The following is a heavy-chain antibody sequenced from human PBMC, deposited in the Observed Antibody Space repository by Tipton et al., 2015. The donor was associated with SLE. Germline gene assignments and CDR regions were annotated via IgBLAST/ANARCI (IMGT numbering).Heavy chain of an antibody. Sequence: TLSLTCTVSGDSISGYYWSWVRQPPGKGLEWIGYVYYSGTTNYNPSLLSRVTISADTSKNQFSLRLSSVTAADTAVYYCARSLESAYGPFDFWGQGTLVTVSS. D-gene: IGHD5-12*01. V-gene: IGHV4-59*12. CDR3: ARSLESAYGPFDF. CDR1: GDSISGYY. J-gene: IGHJ4*02. CDR2: VYYSGTT.